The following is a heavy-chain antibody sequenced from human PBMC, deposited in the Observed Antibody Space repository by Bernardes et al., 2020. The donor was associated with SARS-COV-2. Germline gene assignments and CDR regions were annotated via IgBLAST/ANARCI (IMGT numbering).Heavy chain of an antibody. V-gene: IGHV3-7*01. CDR3: ARDSALGGFDY. D-gene: IGHD3-16*01. J-gene: IGHJ4*02. Sequence: GGSLRLSCAASGFTFSSYCMSWVRQAPGKGLEWVANIKQDGSEKYYVDSVKGRFTISRDNAKNSLYLQMNSLRAEDTAVYYCARDSALGGFDYWGQGTLVTVSS. CDR2: IKQDGSEK. CDR1: GFTFSSYC.